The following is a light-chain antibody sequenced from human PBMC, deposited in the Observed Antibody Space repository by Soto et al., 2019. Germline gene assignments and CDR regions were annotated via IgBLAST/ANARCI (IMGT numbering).Light chain of an antibody. V-gene: IGLV2-14*01. CDR1: SSDVGGYNF. J-gene: IGLJ1*01. CDR2: EVS. Sequence: QSVLTQPASVSGSPGQSITISCTGTSSDVGGYNFVSWYQQHPGKAPKLMIYEVSNRPSGVSNRFSGSKSGNTASLTISGLQAEDEADYYCSSYTSSSTSQVFGTGTKV. CDR3: SSYTSSSTSQV.